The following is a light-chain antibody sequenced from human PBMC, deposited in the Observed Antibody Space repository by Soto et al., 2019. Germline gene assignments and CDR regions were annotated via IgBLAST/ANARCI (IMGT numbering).Light chain of an antibody. V-gene: IGKV3-11*01. CDR3: QQRSNWPPLT. J-gene: IGKJ4*01. CDR1: QSVISY. Sequence: EIVLTQSPATLSLSPGERATLSCRASQSVISYLAWYQQKPGQAPRLLIYDASNRATGIPARFSGSGSGTDFTLTSSSLEPEDFAVYYCQQRSNWPPLTFGGGTKVEIK. CDR2: DAS.